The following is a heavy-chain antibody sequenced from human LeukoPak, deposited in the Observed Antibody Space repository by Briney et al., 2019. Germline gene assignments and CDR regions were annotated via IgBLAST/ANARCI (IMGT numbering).Heavy chain of an antibody. CDR2: INTNTGNP. CDR3: AREWTRGTIFGVVIPGDAFDI. D-gene: IGHD3-3*01. J-gene: IGHJ3*02. CDR1: GYTFTSYA. Sequence: ASVKVSCKASGYTFTSYAMNRVRQAPGQGLEWMGWINTNTGNPTYAQGFTGRFVFSLDTSVSTAYLQISSLKAEDTAVYYCAREWTRGTIFGVVIPGDAFDIWGQGTMVTVSS. V-gene: IGHV7-4-1*02.